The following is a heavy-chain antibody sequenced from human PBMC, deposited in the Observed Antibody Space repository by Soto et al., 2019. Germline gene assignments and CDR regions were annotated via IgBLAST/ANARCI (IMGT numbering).Heavy chain of an antibody. CDR3: RGDYYDSSGLYYFDY. D-gene: IGHD3-22*01. Sequence: SETLSLTCTVSGGSISSGDYYWSWIRQPPGKGLEWIGYIYYSGSTYYNPSLKSRVTISVDTSKNQFSLKLSSVTAADTAVYYCRGDYYDSSGLYYFDYWGQGTLVTSPQ. J-gene: IGHJ4*02. CDR1: GGSISSGDYY. CDR2: IYYSGST. V-gene: IGHV4-30-4*01.